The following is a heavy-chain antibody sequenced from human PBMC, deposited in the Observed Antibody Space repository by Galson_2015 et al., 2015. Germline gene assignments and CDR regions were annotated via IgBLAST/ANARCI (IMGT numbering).Heavy chain of an antibody. J-gene: IGHJ6*03. CDR2: IRSKAYGGTT. Sequence: SLRLSCAGYGFKFGDYSLSWVRQAPGKGLEWVGFIRSKAYGGTTDYAPSVNGRFTISSDDSRSIAYLQANSLETDDTAVYYCAREQRATKRRGVITWVDYFYYYMDVWGKGTTVTVYS. CDR1: GFKFGDYS. D-gene: IGHD3-10*01. V-gene: IGHV3-49*04. CDR3: AREQRATKRRGVITWVDYFYYYMDV.